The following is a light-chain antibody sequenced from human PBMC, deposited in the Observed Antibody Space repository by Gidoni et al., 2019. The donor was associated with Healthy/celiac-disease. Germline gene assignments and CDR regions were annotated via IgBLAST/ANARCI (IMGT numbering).Light chain of an antibody. V-gene: IGLV6-57*04. CDR1: SGSIASNY. Sequence: NFLLTQPPSVSESPGKTVTISCTRSSGSIASNYVQWYQQRPGSAPTTVIYEDNQRPSGVPDLFSGSIDSSSNSASLTISGLKTEDEADYYCQSYDSSNHWVFGGGTKLTVL. CDR2: EDN. CDR3: QSYDSSNHWV. J-gene: IGLJ3*02.